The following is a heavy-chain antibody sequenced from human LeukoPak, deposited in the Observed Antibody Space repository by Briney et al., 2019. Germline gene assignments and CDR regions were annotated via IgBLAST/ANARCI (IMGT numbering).Heavy chain of an antibody. CDR1: GFTFSTYA. J-gene: IGHJ4*02. CDR2: IKKDGSEI. CDR3: ARRSTVSGTDY. D-gene: IGHD6-19*01. V-gene: IGHV3-7*01. Sequence: GGSLRLSCAASGFTFSTYAMSWVRQAPGKGLEWVANIKKDGSEIYYADSVKGRFTISRDNAKNSLFLQMNSLRAEDTALYYCARRSTVSGTDYWGQGTLVIVSS.